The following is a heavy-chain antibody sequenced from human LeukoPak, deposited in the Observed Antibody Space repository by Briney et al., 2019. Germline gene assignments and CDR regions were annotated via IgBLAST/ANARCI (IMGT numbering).Heavy chain of an antibody. CDR2: IYYSGST. CDR1: GFTFSDYY. D-gene: IGHD6-6*01. Sequence: NSGGSLRLSCAASGFTFSDYYMSWIRQAPGKGLEWIGSIYYSGSTYYNPSLKSRVTISVDTSKNQFSLKLSSVTAADTAVYYCASLYLEYSSSYWFDPWGQGTLVTVSS. CDR3: ASLYLEYSSSYWFDP. J-gene: IGHJ5*02. V-gene: IGHV4-59*05.